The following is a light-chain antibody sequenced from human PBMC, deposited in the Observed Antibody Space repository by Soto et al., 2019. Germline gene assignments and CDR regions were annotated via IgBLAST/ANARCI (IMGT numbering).Light chain of an antibody. CDR1: QSVSSN. V-gene: IGKV3-15*01. J-gene: IGKJ3*01. Sequence: DIVMTQSPATLSVSPGERATLSCRASQSVSSNLAWYQQKPAQAPRLLVYGASTRATGIPARFSGSGSGTEVILITSSLQSEDFALYYCHQYNNWPSFTFGPGTKVDIK. CDR2: GAS. CDR3: HQYNNWPSFT.